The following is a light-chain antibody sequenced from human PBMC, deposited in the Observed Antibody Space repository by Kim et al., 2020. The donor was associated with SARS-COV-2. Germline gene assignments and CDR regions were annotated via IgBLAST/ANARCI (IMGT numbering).Light chain of an antibody. CDR1: NIGSKS. Sequence: SYELTQPPSVSVSPGKTARITCGGNNIGSKSVHWYQQKPGQAPVLVIYYDSDRPSGIPERFSGSNSGNTATLTIRRVEAGDEADYYCQVWDSSSDLLVFG. CDR2: YDS. V-gene: IGLV3-21*04. CDR3: QVWDSSSDLLV. J-gene: IGLJ2*01.